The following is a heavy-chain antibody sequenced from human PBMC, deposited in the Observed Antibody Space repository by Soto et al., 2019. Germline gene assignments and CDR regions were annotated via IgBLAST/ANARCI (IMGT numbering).Heavy chain of an antibody. D-gene: IGHD6-19*01. CDR1: GDSIRNSGHY. V-gene: IGHV4-39*01. Sequence: QVHLQESGPRLVEPSETLSLPCTVSGDSIRNSGHYWGWVRQPPGKALEWIGSVYYSGTSYRKPSLKSRLTMSVDTSKNQFSLKLTAVTAADTAIYYCARPATVAPPDAFQVWSQGTLVTVSS. J-gene: IGHJ3*01. CDR2: VYYSGTS. CDR3: ARPATVAPPDAFQV.